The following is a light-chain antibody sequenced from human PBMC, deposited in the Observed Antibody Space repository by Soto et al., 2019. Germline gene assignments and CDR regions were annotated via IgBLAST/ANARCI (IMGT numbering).Light chain of an antibody. CDR1: QSISSY. J-gene: IGKJ1*01. CDR3: QQYNNWPGT. CDR2: AAS. V-gene: IGKV1-39*01. Sequence: DIQMTQSPSSLSASVGDRVTITCRASQSISSYLNWYQQKPGKAPKLLIYAASSLQSGVPSRFSGSRSGTEFTLTISSLQSEDFAVYYCQQYNNWPGTFGQGTKVDIK.